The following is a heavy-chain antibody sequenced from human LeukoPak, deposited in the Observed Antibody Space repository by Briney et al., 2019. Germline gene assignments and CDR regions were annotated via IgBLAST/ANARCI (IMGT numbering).Heavy chain of an antibody. J-gene: IGHJ5*02. CDR1: GATFSTFW. Sequence: GGSLRLSCAVSGATFSTFWMHWVRQVPGKGPAWVSRTNPDGSRVDYADSVKGRFTISRDNARDTLYLQMNSLRVEDTAMYYCAFDFGGCSDTWGQGTLVTVSS. CDR2: TNPDGSRV. CDR3: AFDFGGCSDT. D-gene: IGHD3-10*01. V-gene: IGHV3-74*01.